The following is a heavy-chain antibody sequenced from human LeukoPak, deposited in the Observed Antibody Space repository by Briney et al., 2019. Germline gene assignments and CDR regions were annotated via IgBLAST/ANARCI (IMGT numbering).Heavy chain of an antibody. CDR2: ISGSTTYT. D-gene: IGHD3-16*01. CDR3: ARSGGYYFDF. CDR1: GFTFSDYY. Sequence: GGSLRLSCAASGFTFSDYYMSWIRQPPGKGLEWVSYISGSTTYTNYADSVRGRFTISRDNAKNSLYLQMSSLRAEDTAVYFCARSGGYYFDFWGQGTLVTVSS. J-gene: IGHJ4*02. V-gene: IGHV3-11*03.